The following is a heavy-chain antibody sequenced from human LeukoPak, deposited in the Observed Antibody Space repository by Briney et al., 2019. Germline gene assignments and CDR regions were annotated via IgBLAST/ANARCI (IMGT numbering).Heavy chain of an antibody. Sequence: PSQSLSLTCTVSGGSISSGSYYWSWIRQPAGKGLEWIGRIYTSGSTNYNPFLKSRVTISVDTSKNQFSLKLSSVTAADTAVYYCSSCSGGSCLSGFDPWGQGTLVTVSS. J-gene: IGHJ5*02. CDR3: SSCSGGSCLSGFDP. D-gene: IGHD2-15*01. CDR2: IYTSGST. V-gene: IGHV4-61*02. CDR1: GGSISSGSYY.